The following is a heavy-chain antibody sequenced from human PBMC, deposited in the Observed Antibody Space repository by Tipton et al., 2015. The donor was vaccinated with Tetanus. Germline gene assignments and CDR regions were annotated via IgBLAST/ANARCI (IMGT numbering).Heavy chain of an antibody. CDR2: SWYDGTDK. CDR3: AREADCSGGSCFSGDFDD. V-gene: IGHV3-33*01. D-gene: IGHD2-15*01. J-gene: IGHJ4*02. Sequence: SGFIFSSYGIHWVRQAPGKGLEWVAVSWYDGTDKYYADSGKGRFIISRDNSKNPLYLQMNSLRAEDAAVYYCAREADCSGGSCFSGDFDDWGQGTQVTVSS. CDR1: GFIFSSYG.